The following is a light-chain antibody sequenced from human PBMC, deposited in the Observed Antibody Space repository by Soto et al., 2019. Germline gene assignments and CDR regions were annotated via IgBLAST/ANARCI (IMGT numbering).Light chain of an antibody. CDR3: QQYGRSSWT. CDR2: GAS. V-gene: IGKV3-20*01. Sequence: EILLTHSAGTLSLSPAERATLSCRASQSVVSSYVAWYQQTPGQAPRLLIYGASIRATGIPDRFSGSGSGTDFTLTISRLEPEDFAVYYCQQYGRSSWTFGQGTKVDIK. CDR1: QSVVSSY. J-gene: IGKJ1*01.